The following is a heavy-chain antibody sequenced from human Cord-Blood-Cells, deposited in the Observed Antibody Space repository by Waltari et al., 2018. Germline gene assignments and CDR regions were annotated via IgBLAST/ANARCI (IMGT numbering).Heavy chain of an antibody. J-gene: IGHJ3*02. CDR3: AFGGPMVRGALYAFDI. CDR2: INPNSGGT. V-gene: IGHV1-2*02. CDR1: GYTFTGYS. D-gene: IGHD3-10*01. Sequence: QVQLVQSGAEGKKPGASVKVSCKASGYTFTGYSMHWVRQAPGQGLEWMGWINPNSGGTNYAQKFQGRVTMTRDTSISTAYMELSRLRSDDTAVYYCAFGGPMVRGALYAFDIWGQGTMVTVSS.